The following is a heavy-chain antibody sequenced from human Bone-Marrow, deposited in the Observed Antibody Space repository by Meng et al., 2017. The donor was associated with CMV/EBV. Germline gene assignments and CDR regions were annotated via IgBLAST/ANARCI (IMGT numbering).Heavy chain of an antibody. J-gene: IGHJ6*02. D-gene: IGHD2-2*02. Sequence: LRLSCTVSGGSISSGGYYWSWIRQHPGKGLEWIGYIYYSGSTYYNPSLKSRVTISVDTSKNQFSLKLSSVTAADTAVYYCARLLGYCSSTSCYTGVYYGMDVWGQGTTVTVSS. V-gene: IGHV4-31*03. CDR2: IYYSGST. CDR3: ARLLGYCSSTSCYTGVYYGMDV. CDR1: GGSISSGGYY.